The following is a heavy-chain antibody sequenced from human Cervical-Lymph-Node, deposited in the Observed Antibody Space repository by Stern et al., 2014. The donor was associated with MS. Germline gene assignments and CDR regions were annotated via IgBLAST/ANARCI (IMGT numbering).Heavy chain of an antibody. CDR3: ARDDRASWYGGMPH. V-gene: IGHV3-33*01. CDR2: SWSDGTKE. J-gene: IGHJ4*02. CDR1: GFTFSGYG. Sequence: VQLVESGGAAVQPGRSLRLSCATSGFTFSGYGLYWVRQAPGKGLAWVAISWSDGTKEDYADYVKGRFTISRDNSKNTLYLQMTSLRAEDTAVYYCARDDRASWYGGMPHWGQGTLVTVSS. D-gene: IGHD4-23*01.